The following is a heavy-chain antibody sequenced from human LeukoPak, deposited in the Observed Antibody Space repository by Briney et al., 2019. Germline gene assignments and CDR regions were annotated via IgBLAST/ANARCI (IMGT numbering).Heavy chain of an antibody. CDR2: IIASSGAT. CDR1: GFSFNNYA. J-gene: IGHJ4*01. V-gene: IGHV3-23*01. D-gene: IGHD5-12*01. CDR3: VKGAYDYIEVAYFDF. Sequence: GGSLRLSCAASGFSFNNYAMNWVRQAPGKGLEWVSIIIASSGATVYADSVKGRFTISRDISKNTLYLQMNNLRVEDMAVYYCVKGAYDYIEVAYFDFWGQGILGTVSS.